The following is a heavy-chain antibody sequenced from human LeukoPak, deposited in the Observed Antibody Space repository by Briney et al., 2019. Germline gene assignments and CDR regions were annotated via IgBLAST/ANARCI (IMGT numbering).Heavy chain of an antibody. CDR1: GFTFSSYA. J-gene: IGHJ4*02. V-gene: IGHV3-30-3*01. CDR2: ISYDGSNK. Sequence: GRSLRLSCAASGFTFSSYAMHWVRQAPGKGLEWVAVISYDGSNKYYADSVKGRFTISRDNSKNTRYPQMNSLRAEDTAVYYCARDRQTGYCGGDCYSGLDYWGQGTLVTVSS. D-gene: IGHD2-21*02. CDR3: ARDRQTGYCGGDCYSGLDY.